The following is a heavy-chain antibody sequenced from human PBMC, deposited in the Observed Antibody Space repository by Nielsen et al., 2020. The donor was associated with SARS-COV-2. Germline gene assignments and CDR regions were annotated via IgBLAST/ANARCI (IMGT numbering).Heavy chain of an antibody. J-gene: IGHJ3*01. CDR3: AITTFPYAFDF. CDR2: ISPILATT. Sequence: SVKVSCKASGGTFSSFTISWVRQAPGQGLQWMGGISPILATTNYAQKFQGRVTIIADESTSTAYMELSSLRSEDTAVYYCAITTFPYAFDFWGQGTMVTVSS. D-gene: IGHD1/OR15-1a*01. CDR1: GGTFSSFT. V-gene: IGHV1-69*13.